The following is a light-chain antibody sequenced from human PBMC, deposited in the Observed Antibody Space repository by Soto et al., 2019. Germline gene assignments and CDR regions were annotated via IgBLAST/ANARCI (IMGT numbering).Light chain of an antibody. CDR1: QSISTY. CDR3: QQTYNTPRT. Sequence: DIQMTQSPSSLSASVGDRVTITCRASQSISTYLNWYHQKPGKAPKLLIYAASSLHSGVPSRFSGSGSGTDFTLTISSLQPEDFATYYCQQTYNTPRTFGQGTKVDIK. V-gene: IGKV1-39*01. CDR2: AAS. J-gene: IGKJ1*01.